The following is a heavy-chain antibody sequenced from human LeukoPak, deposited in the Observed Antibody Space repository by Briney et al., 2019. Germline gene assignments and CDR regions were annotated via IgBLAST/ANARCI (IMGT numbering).Heavy chain of an antibody. V-gene: IGHV1-69*05. D-gene: IGHD2-2*01. Sequence: ASVKVSCKASGGTFSSYVISWVRQAPGQGLEWMGGIIPIFGTANYAQRFQDRVTITTDESTSTAYMELSSLRSEDTAVYYCASSIVVVPAAIPSFDYWGQGTLVTVSS. CDR2: IIPIFGTA. CDR3: ASSIVVVPAAIPSFDY. CDR1: GGTFSSYV. J-gene: IGHJ4*02.